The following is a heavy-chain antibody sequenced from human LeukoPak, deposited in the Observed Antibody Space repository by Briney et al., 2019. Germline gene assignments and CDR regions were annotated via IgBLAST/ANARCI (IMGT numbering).Heavy chain of an antibody. V-gene: IGHV1-46*01. D-gene: IGHD1-1*01. CDR2: INPSGGST. Sequence: GESLKISCKGSGYSFTSYYMHWVRQAPGQGLEWMGIINPSGGSTSYAQKFQGRVTMTRDTSTSTVYMELSSLRSEDTAVYYCARDLGTDHWFDPWGQGTLVTVSS. J-gene: IGHJ5*02. CDR1: GYSFTSYY. CDR3: ARDLGTDHWFDP.